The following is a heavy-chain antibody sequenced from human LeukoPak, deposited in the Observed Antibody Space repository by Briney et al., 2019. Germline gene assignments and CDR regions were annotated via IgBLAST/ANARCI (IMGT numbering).Heavy chain of an antibody. D-gene: IGHD6-13*01. Sequence: PSETLSLTCTVSGGSISSYYWSWIRQPPGKGLEWIGYIYYSGSTNYNPSLKSRVTISVDTSKNQFSLKLSSVTAADTAVYYCARQVASSSWYWLDYWGQGTLVTVSS. CDR1: GGSISSYY. V-gene: IGHV4-59*01. CDR3: ARQVASSSWYWLDY. CDR2: IYYSGST. J-gene: IGHJ4*02.